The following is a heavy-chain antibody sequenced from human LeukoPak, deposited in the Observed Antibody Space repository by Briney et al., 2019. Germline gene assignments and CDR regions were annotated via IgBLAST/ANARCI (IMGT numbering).Heavy chain of an antibody. V-gene: IGHV3-30*18. CDR2: ISYDGSNK. D-gene: IGHD1-26*01. J-gene: IGHJ4*02. Sequence: GRSLRLSCAASGFTFSSYGMHWVRQAPGKGLEWVAVISYDGSNKYYADSVKGRFTIPRDNSKNTLYLQMNSLRAEDTAVYYCAKDRLGQTPYYFDYWGQGTLVTVSS. CDR1: GFTFSSYG. CDR3: AKDRLGQTPYYFDY.